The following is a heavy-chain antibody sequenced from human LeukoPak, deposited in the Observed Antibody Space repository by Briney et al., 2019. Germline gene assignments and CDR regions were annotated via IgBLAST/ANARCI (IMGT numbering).Heavy chain of an antibody. J-gene: IGHJ5*02. CDR1: GYSIRSGYY. CDR2: IYHSGST. D-gene: IGHD3-22*01. CDR3: ARQGGSGFDNNWFDP. Sequence: SETLSLTCAVSGYSIRSGYYWGWIRQPPGKGLEWIGSIYHSGSTYYNPSFKSRVTISVDTSKNQFSLKLSSVTAADTAVYYCARQGGSGFDNNWFDPWGQGTLVTVSS. V-gene: IGHV4-38-2*01.